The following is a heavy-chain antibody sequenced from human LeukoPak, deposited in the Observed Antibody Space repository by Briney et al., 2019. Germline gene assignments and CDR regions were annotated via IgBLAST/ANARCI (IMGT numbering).Heavy chain of an antibody. CDR3: AGGRAYCGGDCYWTTTDAFDI. CDR2: INPNSGGT. J-gene: IGHJ3*02. CDR1: GYTFTSYY. V-gene: IGHV1-2*02. D-gene: IGHD2-21*02. Sequence: ASVKVSCKASGYTFTSYYMHWVRQAPGQGLEWMGWINPNSGGTNYAQKFQGRVTMTRDTSISTAYMELSRLRSDDTAVYYCAGGRAYCGGDCYWTTTDAFDIWGQGTMVTVSS.